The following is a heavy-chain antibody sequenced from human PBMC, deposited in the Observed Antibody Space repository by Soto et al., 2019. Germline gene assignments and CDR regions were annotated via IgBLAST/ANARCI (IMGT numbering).Heavy chain of an antibody. CDR2: IIPIFGTA. J-gene: IGHJ5*02. V-gene: IGHV1-69*13. Sequence: SVKVSSKASGGTFSSYAISWVRPSPGQGVEWMGGIIPIFGTANYAQKFQGRVTITADESTSTAYMELSSLRSEDTAVYYCARERRFEYSSPSWFGPWGQGTLVTVSS. CDR1: GGTFSSYA. D-gene: IGHD6-6*01. CDR3: ARERRFEYSSPSWFGP.